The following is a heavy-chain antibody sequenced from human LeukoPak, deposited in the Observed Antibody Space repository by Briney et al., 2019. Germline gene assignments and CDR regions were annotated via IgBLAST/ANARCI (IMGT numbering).Heavy chain of an antibody. CDR3: TRRGSGSFLFDY. Sequence: PGGSVRLSCAASGFTFSGSAMHWVRQASGKGLEWVGRIRSKANSYATAYAASVKGRFTISRDDATNTAYLQMNSLKIEDTAVYYCTRRGSGSFLFDYRGQGTLVTVSS. CDR2: IRSKANSYAT. J-gene: IGHJ4*02. D-gene: IGHD3-10*01. V-gene: IGHV3-73*01. CDR1: GFTFSGSA.